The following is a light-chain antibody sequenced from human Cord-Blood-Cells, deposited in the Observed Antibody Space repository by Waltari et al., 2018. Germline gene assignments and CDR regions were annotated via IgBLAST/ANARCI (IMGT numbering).Light chain of an antibody. CDR2: LNSDGSH. CDR3: QTWGTGIWV. Sequence: QLVLTQSPSASASLGASVKLTCTLSSGHSSYAIDCHQQQPENGPRYLMKLNSDGSHSKGDGIPDRFSGSSSGAEGYLTISSLQSEDEADYYCQTWGTGIWVFGGGTKLTVL. V-gene: IGLV4-69*01. CDR1: SGHSSYA. J-gene: IGLJ3*02.